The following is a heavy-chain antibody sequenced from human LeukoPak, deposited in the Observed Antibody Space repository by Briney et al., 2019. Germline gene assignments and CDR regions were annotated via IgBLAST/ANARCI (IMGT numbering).Heavy chain of an antibody. Sequence: PSGTLSLTCAVSGGSISSSNWWCWVRQPPGKGLEWSGEIYHSGSTNYNPALKSRVTISVDKSKNQFSLKLSSVTAADTAVYYCARLYYYDSSGYYYYFDYWGQGTLVTVSS. D-gene: IGHD3-22*01. CDR1: GGSISSSNW. CDR2: IYHSGST. V-gene: IGHV4-4*02. J-gene: IGHJ4*02. CDR3: ARLYYYDSSGYYYYFDY.